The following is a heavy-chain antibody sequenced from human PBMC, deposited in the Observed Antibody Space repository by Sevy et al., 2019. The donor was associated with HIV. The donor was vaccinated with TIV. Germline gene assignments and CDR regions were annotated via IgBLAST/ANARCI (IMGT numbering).Heavy chain of an antibody. J-gene: IGHJ4*02. D-gene: IGHD2-8*02. Sequence: GGSLRLSCAASGFTFSSYWMHWVRQAPGKGLVWVSGISADGSRTVYEDSVKGRFTISRDNAKNTLYLQMNSLRAEDTAVYYCARGLKDTGWGQGTLVTVSS. V-gene: IGHV3-74*01. CDR3: ARGLKDTG. CDR2: ISADGSRT. CDR1: GFTFSSYW.